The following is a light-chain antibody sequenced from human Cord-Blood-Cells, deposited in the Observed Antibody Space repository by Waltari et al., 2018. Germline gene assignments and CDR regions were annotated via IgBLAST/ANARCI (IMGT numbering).Light chain of an antibody. Sequence: QLVLTQSPSASASLGASVKLTCTLSSGHSSYAIAWPPQQPEKGPRYLMKLNSDGSHSKGDGIPDRFSGSSSGAERYLTISSLQSEDEADYYCQTWGTGIRGVFGGGTKLTVL. J-gene: IGLJ3*02. CDR2: LNSDGSH. CDR1: SGHSSYA. V-gene: IGLV4-69*01. CDR3: QTWGTGIRGV.